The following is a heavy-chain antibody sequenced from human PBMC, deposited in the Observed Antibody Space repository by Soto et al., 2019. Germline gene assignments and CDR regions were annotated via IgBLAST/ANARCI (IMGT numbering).Heavy chain of an antibody. CDR2: IYHSGST. D-gene: IGHD3-10*01. V-gene: IGHV4-4*02. J-gene: IGHJ6*02. Sequence: ASETLSLTRAVSGGSISSSNWWGWVRQPPGKGLEWIGEIYHSGSTNYNPSLKSRVTISVDKSKNQFSLKLSSVTAADTAVYYCARHYGSGSRVGMDVWGQGTTVTVSS. CDR1: GGSISSSNW. CDR3: ARHYGSGSRVGMDV.